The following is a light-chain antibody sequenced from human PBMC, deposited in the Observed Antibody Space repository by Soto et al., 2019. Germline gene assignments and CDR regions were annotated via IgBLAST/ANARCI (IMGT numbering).Light chain of an antibody. Sequence: EIVMTQSPSALSVSPGEGATLSCRASQSVSSYLAWYQQKPGQAPRLLIYDASTRASGIPVRFSGSGSGTEFTLTISSLQSEDFGIYYCQQNKGWPGTFGQGTKVDIK. CDR3: QQNKGWPGT. J-gene: IGKJ1*01. CDR1: QSVSSY. CDR2: DAS. V-gene: IGKV3-15*01.